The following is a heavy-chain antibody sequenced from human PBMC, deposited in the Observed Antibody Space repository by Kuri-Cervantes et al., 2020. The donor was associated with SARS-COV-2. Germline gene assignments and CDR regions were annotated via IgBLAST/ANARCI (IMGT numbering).Heavy chain of an antibody. J-gene: IGHJ4*02. D-gene: IGHD5-18*01. CDR1: GFTFSSYA. CDR3: ADTSRGYSYAYVY. V-gene: IGHV3-48*04. CDR2: ISSSGSTI. Sequence: GESLKISCAASGFTFSSYAMHWVRQAPGKGLEWVSYISSSGSTIYYADSVKGRFTISRDNAKNSLYLQMNSLRPEDTAVYYCADTSRGYSYAYVYWGQGTLVTVSS.